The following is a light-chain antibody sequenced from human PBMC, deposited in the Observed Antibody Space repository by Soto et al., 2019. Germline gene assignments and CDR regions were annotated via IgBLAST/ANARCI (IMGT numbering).Light chain of an antibody. Sequence: EIVLTQSPGTLSLSPGERATLSCRASQSVSSHFLAWYQQKPGQAPRLLIYDGSNRATGIPDRFSGSGSVTDCTGTISRLEPEDFAVYYCQQYDSSPRTFGQGTKVEIK. J-gene: IGKJ1*01. CDR3: QQYDSSPRT. V-gene: IGKV3-20*01. CDR2: DGS. CDR1: QSVSSHF.